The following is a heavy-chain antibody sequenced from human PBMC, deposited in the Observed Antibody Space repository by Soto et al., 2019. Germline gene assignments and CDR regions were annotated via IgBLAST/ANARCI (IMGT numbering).Heavy chain of an antibody. Sequence: SETLSLTCTVSGGSISSYYWSWIRRPPGKGLEWIGYIYYSGSTNYNPSLKSRVTISVDTSKNQFSLKLSSVTAADTAVYYCARGGYCSSTSCYTGYGMDVWGQGTTVTVSS. D-gene: IGHD2-2*02. CDR1: GGSISSYY. CDR3: ARGGYCSSTSCYTGYGMDV. J-gene: IGHJ6*02. V-gene: IGHV4-59*01. CDR2: IYYSGST.